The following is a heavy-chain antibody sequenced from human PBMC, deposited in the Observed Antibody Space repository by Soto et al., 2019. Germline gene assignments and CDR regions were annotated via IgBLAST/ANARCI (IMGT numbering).Heavy chain of an antibody. Sequence: QVQLVESGGGVVQPGTSLRLSCVVSGFTLSNTGVHWVRQAPGKGLEWVAMISRDGFSQYYLDSVKGRFTISRDNSKNTVYLQMHSLRPEDTSVYYCAKDWGSSGWYNWFDSWGQGTLVTVSS. J-gene: IGHJ5*01. D-gene: IGHD6-19*01. CDR2: ISRDGFSQ. CDR1: GFTLSNTG. V-gene: IGHV3-30*18. CDR3: AKDWGSSGWYNWFDS.